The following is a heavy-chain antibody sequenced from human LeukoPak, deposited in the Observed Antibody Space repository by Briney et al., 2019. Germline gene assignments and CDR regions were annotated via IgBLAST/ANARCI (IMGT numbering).Heavy chain of an antibody. J-gene: IGHJ4*02. V-gene: IGHV3-15*01. Sequence: PGGSLRLSCAASGFTFSNAWISWVRQAPGKGLEWVGRIKSKTDGGTTDYAAPVKGRFTISRDDSKNTLYLQMNSLKTEDTAVYYCATEGDGYNFRLVWGQGTLVTVSS. CDR2: IKSKTDGGTT. CDR3: ATEGDGYNFRLV. D-gene: IGHD5-24*01. CDR1: GFTFSNAW.